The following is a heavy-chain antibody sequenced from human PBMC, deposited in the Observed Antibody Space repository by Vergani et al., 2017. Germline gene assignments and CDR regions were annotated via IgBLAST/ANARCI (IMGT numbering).Heavy chain of an antibody. V-gene: IGHV3-33*01. CDR2: IWYDGSNK. CDR1: GFTFSSYG. D-gene: IGHD5-18*01. J-gene: IGHJ4*02. CDR3: ARPEGVTAVLDY. Sequence: QVQLVESGGGVVQPGRSLRLSCAASGFTFSSYGMHWVRQAPGKGLEWVAVIWYDGSNKYYADSVKGRFTFSRDNSKNTLYLQMNSLRAEDTAEYYCARPEGVTAVLDYWGQGTLVTVSS.